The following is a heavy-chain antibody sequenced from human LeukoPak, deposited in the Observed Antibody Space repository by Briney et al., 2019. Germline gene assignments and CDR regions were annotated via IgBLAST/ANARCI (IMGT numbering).Heavy chain of an antibody. CDR2: IYHRGDT. J-gene: IGHJ4*02. D-gene: IGHD3-22*01. Sequence: SQTLSLTCTVSGGSIRSGDYYWSWIRQHPGKGLEWIGNIYHRGDTYYNPSLKSRVTISVDTSKNQFSLKLSSVTAADTAVYYCARVDDTSAIDYWGQGTLVTVSS. CDR1: GGSIRSGDYY. V-gene: IGHV4-31*02. CDR3: ARVDDTSAIDY.